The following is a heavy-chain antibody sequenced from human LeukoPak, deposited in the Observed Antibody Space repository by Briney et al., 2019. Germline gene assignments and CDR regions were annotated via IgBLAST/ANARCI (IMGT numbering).Heavy chain of an antibody. CDR1: GDSISSSTYY. Sequence: KSSETLSLTCTVSGDSISSSTYYWGWIRQPPGKGLEWIGSIYYSGSAYYNPSLKSRVTISVDTSKNQFSLKLNSVTAADTAVYYCARQPTYYYYMDVWGKGTTVTVSS. CDR3: ARQPTYYYYMDV. V-gene: IGHV4-39*01. CDR2: IYYSGSA. J-gene: IGHJ6*03.